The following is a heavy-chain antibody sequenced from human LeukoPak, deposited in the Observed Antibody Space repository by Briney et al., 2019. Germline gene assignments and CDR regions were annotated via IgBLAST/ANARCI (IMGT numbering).Heavy chain of an antibody. D-gene: IGHD3-22*01. CDR3: ARGGGITYYYDSSDY. J-gene: IGHJ4*02. Sequence: EASVKVSCKASGYTFTSYGISWVRQAPGQGLEWMGWISAYNGNTNYAQKLQGRVTMTTDTSTSTAYMELRSLRSDDTAVYYCARGGGITYYYDSSDYWGQGTLVTVSS. V-gene: IGHV1-18*01. CDR2: ISAYNGNT. CDR1: GYTFTSYG.